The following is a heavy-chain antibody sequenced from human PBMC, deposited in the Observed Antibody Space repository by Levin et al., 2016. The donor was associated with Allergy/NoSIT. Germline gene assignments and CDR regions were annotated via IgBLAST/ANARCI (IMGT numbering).Heavy chain of an antibody. V-gene: IGHV1-18*01. J-gene: IGHJ5*02. CDR1: GYTFTHYG. D-gene: IGHD6-19*01. CDR3: ARGPGVAVAGRWFDP. CDR2: ISPDNGAA. Sequence: ASVKVSCKASGYTFTHYGVSWVRQAPGQGLEWMGWISPDNGAAKYAQKFQARVTMTRDTSINTAYIDLGGLTSDDTAVYYCARGPGVAVAGRWFDPWGQGTLVTVVL.